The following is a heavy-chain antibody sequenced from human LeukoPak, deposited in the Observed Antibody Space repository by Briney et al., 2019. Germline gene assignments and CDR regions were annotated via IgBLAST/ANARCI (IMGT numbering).Heavy chain of an antibody. D-gene: IGHD2-15*01. J-gene: IGHJ4*02. CDR2: IYYSGST. Sequence: PSETLSLTCTVSGGSISSSSYYWGWIRQPPGKGLEWIGSIYYSGSTNYNPSLKSRVTISVDTSKNQFSLKLSSVTAADTAVYYCARVKEVAALYRFHLFDYWGQGTLVTVSS. CDR1: GGSISSSSYY. CDR3: ARVKEVAALYRFHLFDY. V-gene: IGHV4-39*07.